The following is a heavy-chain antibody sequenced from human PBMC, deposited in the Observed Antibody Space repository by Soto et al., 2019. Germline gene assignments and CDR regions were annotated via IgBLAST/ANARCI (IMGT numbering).Heavy chain of an antibody. CDR3: ARDSGGTTVAFGMDV. V-gene: IGHV1-69*01. D-gene: IGHD4-17*01. CDR2: IIPIFGTA. J-gene: IGHJ6*02. Sequence: QVQLVQSGAEVKKPGSSVKVSCKASGGTFSSYAISWVRQAPGQGLEWMGGIIPIFGTANYAQKFQGRVTITADEATSTAYMELSSLRSEDTAVYSCARDSGGTTVAFGMDVWGQGTKVTVSS. CDR1: GGTFSSYA.